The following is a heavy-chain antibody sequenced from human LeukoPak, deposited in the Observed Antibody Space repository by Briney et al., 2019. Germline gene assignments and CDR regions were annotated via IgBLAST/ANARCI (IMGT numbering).Heavy chain of an antibody. CDR1: GFTFSSYG. V-gene: IGHV3-30*18. CDR3: AKDSRPSGSYEN. Sequence: PGGSLRLSCVASGFTFSSYGMHWVRQAPGKGLEWVSVISYDGSNKYYADSVKGRFTISRDNSKNTLYLQMNSLRAEDTAVYYCAKDSRPSGSYENWGQGTLVTVSS. J-gene: IGHJ4*02. D-gene: IGHD1-26*01. CDR2: ISYDGSNK.